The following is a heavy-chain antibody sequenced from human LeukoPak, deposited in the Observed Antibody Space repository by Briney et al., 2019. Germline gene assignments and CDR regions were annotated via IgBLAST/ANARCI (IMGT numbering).Heavy chain of an antibody. J-gene: IGHJ3*02. D-gene: IGHD3-22*01. Sequence: SVKVSCKASGGTFSSYAISWVRQAPGQGLEWMGGIIPIFGTANYAQKFQGRVTITADKSTSTAYMELSSLRSEDTAVYYCARDSNANYYDSSAFDIWGQGTMVTVSS. V-gene: IGHV1-69*06. CDR3: ARDSNANYYDSSAFDI. CDR1: GGTFSSYA. CDR2: IIPIFGTA.